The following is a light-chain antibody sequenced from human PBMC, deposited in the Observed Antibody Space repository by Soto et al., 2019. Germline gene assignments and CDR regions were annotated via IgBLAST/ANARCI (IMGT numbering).Light chain of an antibody. Sequence: IMLTQSPATLSFSPGKTTTLSGRANDSVGSYLAWYQQRPGQAPRLLIYDASRRASGVPARFSGSGSGTDFTLTISGLQSEDFAVYYCQQYSIWRTFGQGTKVDIK. CDR2: DAS. CDR1: DSVGSY. CDR3: QQYSIWRT. J-gene: IGKJ1*01. V-gene: IGKV3-11*01.